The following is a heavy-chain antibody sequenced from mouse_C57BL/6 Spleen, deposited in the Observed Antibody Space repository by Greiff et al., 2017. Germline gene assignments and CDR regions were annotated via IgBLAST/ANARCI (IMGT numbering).Heavy chain of an antibody. V-gene: IGHV5-4*01. CDR1: GFTFSSYA. Sequence: EVQGVESGGGLVKPGGSLKLSCAASGFTFSSYAMSWVRQTPEKRLEWVATISDGGSYTYYPDNVKGRFTISRDNAKNNLYLQMSHLKSEDTAMYYCARDQTGYAMDYWGQGTSVTVSS. J-gene: IGHJ4*01. CDR2: ISDGGSYT. CDR3: ARDQTGYAMDY. D-gene: IGHD4-1*01.